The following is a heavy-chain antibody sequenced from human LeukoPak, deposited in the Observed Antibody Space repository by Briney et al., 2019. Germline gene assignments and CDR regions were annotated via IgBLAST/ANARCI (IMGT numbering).Heavy chain of an antibody. CDR1: GYTFTSYG. V-gene: IGHV1-18*01. CDR2: ISAYNGNT. D-gene: IGHD6-13*01. CDR3: ARDSSSWYLGLAGNY. Sequence: ASVKVSCKASGYTFTSYGISWVRQAPGQGLEWMGWISAYNGNTNYAQKLQGRVTMTTDTSTSTAYMELRSLRSDDTTVYYCARDSSSWYLGLAGNYWGQGTLVTVSS. J-gene: IGHJ4*02.